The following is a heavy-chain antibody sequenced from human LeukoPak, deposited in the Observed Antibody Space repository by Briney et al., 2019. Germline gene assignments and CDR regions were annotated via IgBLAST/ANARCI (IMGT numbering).Heavy chain of an antibody. Sequence: GASVKVSCKASGYTFTSYGISWVRQAPGQGLEWMGWISAYNGNTNYAQKLQGRVTLTTDTSTSTAYMEVRSLTSDDTALYYCARDYYYDSGRDAFDIWGQGTMVTVSS. V-gene: IGHV1-18*01. D-gene: IGHD3-22*01. CDR3: ARDYYYDSGRDAFDI. CDR2: ISAYNGNT. CDR1: GYTFTSYG. J-gene: IGHJ3*02.